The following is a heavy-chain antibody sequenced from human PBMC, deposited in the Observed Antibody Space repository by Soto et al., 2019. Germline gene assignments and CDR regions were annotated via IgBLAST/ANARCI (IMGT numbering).Heavy chain of an antibody. CDR3: AKDLLGPGRAYGMDV. D-gene: IGHD7-27*01. CDR2: ISYDGSNK. J-gene: IGHJ6*02. CDR1: GFTFSSYG. V-gene: IGHV3-30*18. Sequence: QVQLVESEGGVVQPGRSLRLSCAASGFTFSSYGMHWVRQAPGKGLEWVAVISYDGSNKYYADSVKGRFTISRYNSKNTLYLQMHSLIAEDTAVYYCAKDLLGPGRAYGMDVWGQGTTVTVSS.